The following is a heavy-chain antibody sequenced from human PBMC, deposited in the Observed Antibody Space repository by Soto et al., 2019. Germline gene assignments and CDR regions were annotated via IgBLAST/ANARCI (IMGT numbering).Heavy chain of an antibody. V-gene: IGHV3-21*01. CDR3: AREVSKYRGYDFDY. CDR2: ISSSSSYI. Sequence: EVQLVESGGGLVKPGGSLRLSCAASGFTFSSYSMNWVRQAPGKGLEWVSSISSSSSYIYYADSVKGRFTISRDNAKNSLYRQMNSLRAEDTAVYYCAREVSKYRGYDFDYWGQGTLVTVSS. J-gene: IGHJ4*02. D-gene: IGHD5-12*01. CDR1: GFTFSSYS.